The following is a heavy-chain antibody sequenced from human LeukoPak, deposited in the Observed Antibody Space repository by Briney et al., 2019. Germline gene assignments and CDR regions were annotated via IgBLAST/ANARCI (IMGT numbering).Heavy chain of an antibody. CDR3: ARDALTIFGVVQLNWFDH. CDR1: GGTFSSYA. CDR2: IIPILGIA. D-gene: IGHD3-3*01. Sequence: XSVKVSCKASGGTFSSYAISWVRQAPGQGREWMGRIIPILGIANYAQKFQGRVTITADKSTSTAYMELSSLRSEDTAVYYCARDALTIFGVVQLNWFDHWGQGTLVTVSS. J-gene: IGHJ5*02. V-gene: IGHV1-69*04.